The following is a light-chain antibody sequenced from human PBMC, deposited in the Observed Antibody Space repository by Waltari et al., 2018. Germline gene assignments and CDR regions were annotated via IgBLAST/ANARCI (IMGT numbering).Light chain of an antibody. CDR2: ATS. CDR3: QHYGSSLYT. J-gene: IGKJ2*01. CDR1: QSLVNNY. Sequence: VLTQFPGTLSLSPGETATLSCRTSQSLVNNYLAWYQQKPGQAPRLLIYATSTRASGIPDRFSGSESGTDFTLTISRLESEDFAVYYCQHYGSSLYTFGQGTKLELK. V-gene: IGKV3-20*01.